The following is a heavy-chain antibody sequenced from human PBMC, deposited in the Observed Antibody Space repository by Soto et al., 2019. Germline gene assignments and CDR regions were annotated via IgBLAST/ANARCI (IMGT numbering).Heavy chain of an antibody. CDR3: ARQGSNGAYVYYPMAV. V-gene: IGHV5-51*01. Sequence: GASLKISCKGSHYRFNSYWIGWVSQRPGKGLEWIGMIYPGDSDTTYSPSFEGQVTMSVDKSSSTAYLEWNSLKASDSATYYCARQGSNGAYVYYPMAVWGKGTTVTVSS. CDR1: HYRFNSYW. D-gene: IGHD3-16*01. J-gene: IGHJ6*04. CDR2: IYPGDSDT.